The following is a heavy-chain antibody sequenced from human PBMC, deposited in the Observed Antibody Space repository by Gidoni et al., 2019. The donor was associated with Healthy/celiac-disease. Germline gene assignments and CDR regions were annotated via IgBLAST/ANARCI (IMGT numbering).Heavy chain of an antibody. CDR2: SHPSGGST. Sequence: QVQLVQSGAEVKKPGASAKVSCKASGYTFTSYYMPWVRHAPGQGLEWMGLSHPSGGSTSYAQKFQGRVTMTRDTSTSTVYMELSSLRSEDTAVYYCARDGGYGSGRPYYFDYWGQGTLVTVSS. CDR1: GYTFTSYY. J-gene: IGHJ4*02. V-gene: IGHV1-46*01. D-gene: IGHD3-10*01. CDR3: ARDGGYGSGRPYYFDY.